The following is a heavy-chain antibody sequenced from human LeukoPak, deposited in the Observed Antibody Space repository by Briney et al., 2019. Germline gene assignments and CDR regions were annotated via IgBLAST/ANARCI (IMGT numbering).Heavy chain of an antibody. Sequence: PSETLSLTCTVSGGSISSGSYYWSWIRQPAGKGLEWIGRIYTSGSTNYNPSLKSRVTISVDTSKNQFSLKLSSVTAADTAVYYCARVFGDSTLGNWFDPWGQGTLVTVSS. CDR1: GGSISSGSYY. D-gene: IGHD3-10*02. CDR2: IYTSGST. V-gene: IGHV4-61*02. J-gene: IGHJ5*02. CDR3: ARVFGDSTLGNWFDP.